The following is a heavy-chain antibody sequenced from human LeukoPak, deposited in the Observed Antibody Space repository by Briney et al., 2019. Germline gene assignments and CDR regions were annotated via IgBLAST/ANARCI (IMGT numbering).Heavy chain of an antibody. J-gene: IGHJ4*02. D-gene: IGHD5-24*01. V-gene: IGHV4-59*01. CDR3: ARGSKMATISDY. Sequence: PSETLSLTCTVSGRSISSYYWSWIRQPPGKGLEWIGYIYSSGSTNYNPSLKSRVTMSVDTSKNQFSLKLSSVTAADTAVYYCARGSKMATISDYWGQGTLVTVSS. CDR2: IYSSGST. CDR1: GRSISSYY.